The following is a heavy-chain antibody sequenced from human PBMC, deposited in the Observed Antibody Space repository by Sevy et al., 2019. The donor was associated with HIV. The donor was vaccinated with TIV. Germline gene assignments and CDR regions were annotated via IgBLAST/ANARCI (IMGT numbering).Heavy chain of an antibody. D-gene: IGHD3-16*01. Sequence: GGSVRLSCAASGFSFSTYWMTWVRQAPGKGLEWVATMNQDGTERDYVDSVKGRFTISRDKTKTSLFLKMNSLSAEDTGVYYCVREGLGGFSYSLDCWGQGTLVTVSS. CDR2: MNQDGTER. V-gene: IGHV3-7*01. CDR3: VREGLGGFSYSLDC. CDR1: GFSFSTYW. J-gene: IGHJ4*02.